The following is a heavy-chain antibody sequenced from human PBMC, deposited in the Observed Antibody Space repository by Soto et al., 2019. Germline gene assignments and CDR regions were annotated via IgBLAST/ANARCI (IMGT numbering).Heavy chain of an antibody. CDR3: ARRRAQRSDYYYGMDV. V-gene: IGHV1-3*01. Sequence: GASVKVSCKASGYTFTSHAMHWVRQAPGQRPEWLGWTNAGTGNTRYSQKFEVRVTISMDTSANTSYMEMNSLTSEDTAVYYCARRRAQRSDYYYGMDVWGQGTTVTVSS. D-gene: IGHD1-1*01. CDR1: GYTFTSHA. J-gene: IGHJ6*02. CDR2: TNAGTGNT.